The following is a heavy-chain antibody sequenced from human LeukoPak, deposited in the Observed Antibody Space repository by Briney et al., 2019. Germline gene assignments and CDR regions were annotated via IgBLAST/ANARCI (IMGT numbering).Heavy chain of an antibody. CDR2: INHSAST. J-gene: IGHJ5*02. CDR3: ARGLPNAPYSSYVLTWFDP. V-gene: IGHV4-34*01. CDR1: GGSFSAYY. D-gene: IGHD4-11*01. Sequence: MPSETQSLTCAVYGGSFSAYYWSWIRQPPGKGLEWNGEINHSASTNYNPSLKSRATISVDTSKNQFSLKLSSLTAADTAVYYCARGLPNAPYSSYVLTWFDPRGQGTLVTVSS.